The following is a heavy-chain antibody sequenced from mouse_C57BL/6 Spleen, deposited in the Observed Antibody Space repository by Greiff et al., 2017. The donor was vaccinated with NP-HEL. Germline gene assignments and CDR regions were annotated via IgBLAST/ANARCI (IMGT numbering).Heavy chain of an antibody. Sequence: EVQLVESGGGLVKPGGSLKLSCAASGFTFSDYGMHWVRQAPEKGLEWVAYISSGSSTIYYADTVKGRFTISRDNAKNTLFLQMTSLRSEDTAMYYCARSYGSPYYAMDYWGQGTSVTVSS. CDR1: GFTFSDYG. V-gene: IGHV5-17*01. J-gene: IGHJ4*01. CDR3: ARSYGSPYYAMDY. D-gene: IGHD1-1*01. CDR2: ISSGSSTI.